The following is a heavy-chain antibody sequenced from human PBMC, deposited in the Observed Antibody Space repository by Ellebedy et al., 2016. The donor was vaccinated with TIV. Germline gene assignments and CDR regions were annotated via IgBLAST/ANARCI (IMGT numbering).Heavy chain of an antibody. CDR2: IGGSGRAT. CDR1: GFTFSSYA. CDR3: AKFPSVTTPGADC. D-gene: IGHD1-14*01. Sequence: GESLKISCTGSGFTFSSYALTWVRQSPGKGLEWVSAIGGSGRATNYADSVRGRFTISRDNSKNTLFLDMNNLRVEDTGVYFCAKFPSVTTPGADCWGQGTLVTVSS. V-gene: IGHV3-23*01. J-gene: IGHJ4*02.